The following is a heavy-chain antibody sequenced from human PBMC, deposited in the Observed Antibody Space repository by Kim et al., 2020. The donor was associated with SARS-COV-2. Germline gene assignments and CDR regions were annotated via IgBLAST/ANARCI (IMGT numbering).Heavy chain of an antibody. J-gene: IGHJ5*02. CDR2: GNPI. CDR3: VREPAS. V-gene: IGHV3-11*01. Sequence: GNPIKYSDALNGRFTISRDNAKKSLSLQMNSLTPEDTAVYYCVREPASWGQGTLVTVSS.